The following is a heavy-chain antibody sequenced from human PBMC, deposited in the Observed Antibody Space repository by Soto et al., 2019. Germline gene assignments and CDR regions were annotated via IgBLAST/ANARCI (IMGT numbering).Heavy chain of an antibody. Sequence: GGSLRLSCAASGFTFSSYWMSWVRQAPAKGLEWVANIKQDGSEKYYVDSVKGRFTISRDNAKNSLYLQMNSLRAEDTAVYYCARDHPAGTFYYYYYGMDVWGQGTTVTVSS. V-gene: IGHV3-7*01. CDR3: ARDHPAGTFYYYYYGMDV. CDR2: IKQDGSEK. D-gene: IGHD6-13*01. J-gene: IGHJ6*02. CDR1: GFTFSSYW.